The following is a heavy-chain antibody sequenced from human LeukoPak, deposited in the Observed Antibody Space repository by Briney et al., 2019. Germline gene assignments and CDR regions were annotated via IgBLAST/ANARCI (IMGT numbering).Heavy chain of an antibody. CDR2: ISSSSSYI. D-gene: IGHD2-2*01. CDR3: ARGRYCSSTSCPRKHFDY. CDR1: GFTFSSYS. Sequence: PGGSLRLSCAASGFTFSSYSMNWVRQAPGKGLEWASSISSSSSYIYYADSVKGRFTISRDNAKNSLYLQMNSLRAEDTAVYYCARGRYCSSTSCPRKHFDYWGQGTLVTVSS. V-gene: IGHV3-21*01. J-gene: IGHJ4*02.